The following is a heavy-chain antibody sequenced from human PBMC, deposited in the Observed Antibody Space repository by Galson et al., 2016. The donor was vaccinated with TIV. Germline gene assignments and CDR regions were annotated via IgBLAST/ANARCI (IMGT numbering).Heavy chain of an antibody. CDR2: INPIFGTA. CDR1: GGTFSNFV. CDR3: ARGRGYYFGSGSSYFDY. Sequence: SVKVSCKASGGTFSNFVISWVRQAPGQGLEWMGSINPIFGTANYAQKFQGRVTITADTSTSTIYMELSGLRSEDTAVYYCARGRGYYFGSGSSYFDYWGQGSPVTVSS. D-gene: IGHD3-10*01. J-gene: IGHJ4*02. V-gene: IGHV1-69*06.